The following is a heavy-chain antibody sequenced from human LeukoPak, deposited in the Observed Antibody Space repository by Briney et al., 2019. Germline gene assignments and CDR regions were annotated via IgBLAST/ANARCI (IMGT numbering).Heavy chain of an antibody. V-gene: IGHV4-34*01. J-gene: IGHJ4*02. CDR1: DGSFSGYY. CDR2: INHSGSA. Sequence: KPSETLSLTCAVYDGSFSGYYCSWIRQPPGKGLEWIGEINHSGSANYNPSLKSRVTILLDMSKNQFSLKLSSVTAADTAVYYCATSETYYYDSSGYYDYWGQGTLVTVSS. CDR3: ATSETYYYDSSGYYDY. D-gene: IGHD3-22*01.